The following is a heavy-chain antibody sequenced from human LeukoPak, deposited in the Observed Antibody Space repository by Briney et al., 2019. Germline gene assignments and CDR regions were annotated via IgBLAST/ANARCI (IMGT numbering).Heavy chain of an antibody. D-gene: IGHD6-19*01. V-gene: IGHV4-34*01. CDR1: GFIFSSYW. CDR2: INHSGST. J-gene: IGHJ6*03. Sequence: PGGSLRLSCAASGFIFSSYWMSWVRQAPGKGLEWIGEINHSGSTNYNPSLKSRVTISVDTSKNQFSLKLSSVTAADTAVYYCARLGKRYSSGWTAYYYYYMDVWGKGTTVTISS. CDR3: ARLGKRYSSGWTAYYYYYMDV.